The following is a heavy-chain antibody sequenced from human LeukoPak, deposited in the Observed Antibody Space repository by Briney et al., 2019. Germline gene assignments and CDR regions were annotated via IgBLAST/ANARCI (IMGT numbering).Heavy chain of an antibody. D-gene: IGHD3-22*01. J-gene: IGHJ4*02. CDR1: GFTFSNHG. Sequence: GGSLRLSCAASGFTFSNHGMNWVRQAPGKGLVWVSHIHTDGRSTSYADSVQGRFTISRDNAKNTLYLQMNSLRAEDTAVYYCARVRSSGKFDYWGQGTLVTVSS. CDR2: IHTDGRST. CDR3: ARVRSSGKFDY. V-gene: IGHV3-74*01.